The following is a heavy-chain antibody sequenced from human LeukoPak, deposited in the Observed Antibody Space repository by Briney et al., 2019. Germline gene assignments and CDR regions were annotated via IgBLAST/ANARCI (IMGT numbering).Heavy chain of an antibody. CDR1: GFTFTTFW. D-gene: IGHD3-10*01. CDR3: ARRAYGSGSYTY. Sequence: GGSLRLSCATSGFTFTTFWMHWVRQAPGKGLVWVSRINHDGSSTNYADSVKGRFTISRDNAKNSLYLQMNSLRAEDTAVYYCARRAYGSGSYTYWGQGTLVTVSS. V-gene: IGHV3-74*01. CDR2: INHDGSST. J-gene: IGHJ4*02.